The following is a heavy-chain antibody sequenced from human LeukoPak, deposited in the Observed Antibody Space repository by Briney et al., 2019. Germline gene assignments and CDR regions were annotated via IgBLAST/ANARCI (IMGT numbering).Heavy chain of an antibody. CDR1: GGSVSSYY. Sequence: SETLSLTCGVSGGSVSSYYWSWIRQSPGKGLEWIGYIHNSGRTNYNPSLKSRVTGFVDTSKNQVSLRLSSVTGADTAVYYCARHGTISSESYFDYWGQGALVTVS. D-gene: IGHD1-14*01. J-gene: IGHJ4*02. CDR2: IHNSGRT. V-gene: IGHV4-59*08. CDR3: ARHGTISSESYFDY.